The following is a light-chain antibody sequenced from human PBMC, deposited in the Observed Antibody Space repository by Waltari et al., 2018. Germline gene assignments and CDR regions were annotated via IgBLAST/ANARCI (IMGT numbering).Light chain of an antibody. CDR3: QQYYSFPYT. Sequence: VIWMTQSPSVLSASKGDRVTSSCRMGQGISSYSAWYQQQPGTAAELLTDAASTLQSGVPSRFSCSGSGTDFTLTISCLQSEDFATYYCQQYYSFPYTFGQGTKLEIK. CDR2: AAS. V-gene: IGKV1D-8*01. J-gene: IGKJ2*01. CDR1: QGISSY.